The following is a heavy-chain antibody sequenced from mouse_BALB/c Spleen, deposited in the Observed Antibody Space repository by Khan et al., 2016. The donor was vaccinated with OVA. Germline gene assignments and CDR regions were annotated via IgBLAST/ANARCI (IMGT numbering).Heavy chain of an antibody. Sequence: EVQLQESGPGLVKPSQSLSLTCTVTGYSITSDFAWNWVRQFPGNKLEWMGYISFSGSTSYDPSLKSRLSITRDTSKNQFFLQLSSVTTEDTATXCCNRSVYYAYAYAMDYWGQGTSVTVSS. D-gene: IGHD2-2*01. CDR2: ISFSGST. CDR3: NRSVYYAYAYAMDY. CDR1: GYSITSDFA. V-gene: IGHV3-2*02. J-gene: IGHJ4*01.